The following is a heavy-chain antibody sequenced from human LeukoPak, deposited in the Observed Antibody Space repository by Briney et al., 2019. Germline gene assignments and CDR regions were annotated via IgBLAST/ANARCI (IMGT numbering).Heavy chain of an antibody. CDR3: AKDGSTYYLDY. J-gene: IGHJ4*02. V-gene: IGHV3-30*02. CDR2: IPYDGSNK. Sequence: GGSLRLSCAASGFTFSTYGMHRVRQAPGMALEWVAFIPYDGSNKYYADSVKGRFIISRDNSKNTLYLQMNSLRAEDTAVYYCAKDGSTYYLDYWGQGTLVTVSS. CDR1: GFTFSTYG.